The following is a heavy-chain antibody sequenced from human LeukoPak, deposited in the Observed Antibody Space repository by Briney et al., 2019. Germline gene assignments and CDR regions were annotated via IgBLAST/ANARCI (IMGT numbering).Heavy chain of an antibody. Sequence: SETLSLTCTVSGGSISSSSYYWGWIRQPPGKGLEWIGSIYYSGSTYYNPSLKSRVTISVDTSKNQFSLKLSSVTAADTAVYYCARLSKWELLFDYWGQGTLVTVSS. J-gene: IGHJ4*02. CDR2: IYYSGST. D-gene: IGHD1-26*01. CDR1: GGSISSSSYY. CDR3: ARLSKWELLFDY. V-gene: IGHV4-39*01.